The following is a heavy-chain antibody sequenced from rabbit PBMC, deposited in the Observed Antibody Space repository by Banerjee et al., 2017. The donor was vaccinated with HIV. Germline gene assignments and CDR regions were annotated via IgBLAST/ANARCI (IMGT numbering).Heavy chain of an antibody. Sequence: QSLEESGGGLVQPEGSLTLPCTVSGFPISSTGSMCWVRQAPGKGLEWIGCIETGSGSTYYASWAKGRFTITKTSSTTMTLQMTSLTAADTATYFCARSAADVYDWVDLWGPGTLVTVS. CDR1: GFPISSTGS. CDR2: IETGSGST. V-gene: IGHV1S40*01. CDR3: ARSAADVYDWVDL. J-gene: IGHJ6*01. D-gene: IGHD6-1*01.